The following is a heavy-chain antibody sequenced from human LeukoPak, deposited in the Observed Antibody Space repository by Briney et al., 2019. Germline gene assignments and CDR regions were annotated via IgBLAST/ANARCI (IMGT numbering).Heavy chain of an antibody. CDR2: IKQDGSEK. J-gene: IGHJ6*03. CDR1: GFTFSSYW. CDR3: ARERIAFGYYYYMDV. V-gene: IGHV3-7*01. Sequence: GGSLRLSCAASGFTFSSYWMSWVRQAPGKGLECVANIKQDGSEKYYVDSVKGRFTISRDNDKKSVYLQMNSRRAEDTAVYYCARERIAFGYYYYMDVWGKGTTVTVSS. D-gene: IGHD3-16*01.